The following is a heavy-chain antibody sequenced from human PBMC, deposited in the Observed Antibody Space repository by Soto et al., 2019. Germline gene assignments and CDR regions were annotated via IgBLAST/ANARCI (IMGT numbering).Heavy chain of an antibody. Sequence: QLQLQESGPGLVKPSETLSLTCIVSGGSITRNNHYWGWIRQSPGKGLEWIGSILYSGSTNYNPSLKGGAPLSGETSKTQSSLRMGSGPAAATPWNYCARRGTMGGYQVSSFDTWGKEPW. D-gene: IGHD3-10*01. CDR2: ILYSGST. J-gene: IGHJ4*01. CDR3: ARRGTMGGYQVSSFDT. V-gene: IGHV4-39*01. CDR1: GGSITRNNHY.